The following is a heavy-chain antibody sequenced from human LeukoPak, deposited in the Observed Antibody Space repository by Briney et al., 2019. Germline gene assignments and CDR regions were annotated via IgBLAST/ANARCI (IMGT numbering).Heavy chain of an antibody. J-gene: IGHJ4*02. CDR1: GGSISGYY. D-gene: IGHD2-15*01. CDR3: ARGRDIVVVVAADFDY. Sequence: SETLSLTCTVSGGSISGYYWSWIRQPPGKGLGWIGEINHSGSTNYNPSLKSRVTISVDTSKNQFSLKLSSVTAADTAVYYCARGRDIVVVVAADFDYWGQGTLVTVSS. V-gene: IGHV4-34*01. CDR2: INHSGST.